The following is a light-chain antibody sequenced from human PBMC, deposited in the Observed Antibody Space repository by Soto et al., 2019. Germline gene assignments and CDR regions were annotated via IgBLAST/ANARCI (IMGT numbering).Light chain of an antibody. Sequence: DIQMTQSPSTLSASEGDRVTITCRASQSINNWLAWYQQKPGKAPKLMISKASNLKSGVPSRFGGTGSGTEFTLTISSLQPDDFASYYCQQYDSYPFTFGGGTKVEI. J-gene: IGKJ4*01. CDR3: QQYDSYPFT. V-gene: IGKV1-5*03. CDR1: QSINNW. CDR2: KAS.